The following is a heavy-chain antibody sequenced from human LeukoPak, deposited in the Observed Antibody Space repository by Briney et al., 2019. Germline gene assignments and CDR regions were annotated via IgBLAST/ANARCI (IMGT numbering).Heavy chain of an antibody. J-gene: IGHJ4*02. Sequence: GASVKVSCKASGYTFTSYGISWVRQAPGQGLEWMGWISAYNGNTNYAQKLQGRVTMTTDTSTSTAYMELRSLRSDDTAVYYCASLGYCSSTSCHLRDFVDYWGQGTLVTVSS. V-gene: IGHV1-18*01. CDR1: GYTFTSYG. CDR3: ASLGYCSSTSCHLRDFVDY. CDR2: ISAYNGNT. D-gene: IGHD2-2*01.